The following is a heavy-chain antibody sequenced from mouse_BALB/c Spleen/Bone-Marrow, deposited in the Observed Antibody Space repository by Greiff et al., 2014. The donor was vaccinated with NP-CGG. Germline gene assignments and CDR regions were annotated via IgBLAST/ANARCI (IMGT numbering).Heavy chain of an antibody. Sequence: EVQLQQSGAELVKPGASVKLSCTASGFKFKDTYIHWVKQRPEQGLEWIGMIDPSYGNTKYDPKFQGKATITVDTSSSTAYLQLSDMTSDSPAVYYYASYVYGFCFDYWGQGTTLTVSS. CDR2: IDPSYGNT. CDR3: ASYVYGFCFDY. D-gene: IGHD2-2*01. CDR1: GFKFKDTY. J-gene: IGHJ2*01. V-gene: IGHV14-3*02.